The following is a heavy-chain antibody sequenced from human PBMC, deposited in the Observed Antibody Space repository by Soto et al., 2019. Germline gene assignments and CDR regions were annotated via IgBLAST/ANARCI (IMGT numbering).Heavy chain of an antibody. J-gene: IGHJ3*02. CDR3: VWGIAVGYFRAFDI. CDR2: IYSGGST. V-gene: IGHV3-66*01. CDR1: GFTVSSNY. Sequence: GGSMRLSCAASGFTVSSNYMSWVRQAPGKGLEWVSVIYSGGSTYYADSVKGRFTISRDNSKNTLYLQMNSLRAEDTAVYYCVWGIAVGYFRAFDIWGQGTMVTVSS. D-gene: IGHD6-19*01.